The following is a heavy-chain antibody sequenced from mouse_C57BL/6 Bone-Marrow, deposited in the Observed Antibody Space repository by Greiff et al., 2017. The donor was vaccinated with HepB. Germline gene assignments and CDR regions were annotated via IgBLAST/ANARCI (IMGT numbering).Heavy chain of an antibody. D-gene: IGHD1-1*01. J-gene: IGHJ3*01. CDR3: ARRGYYGSSYGFAY. CDR1: GFTFSDYY. Sequence: EVMLVESGGGLVQPGGSLKLSCAASGFTFSDYYMYWVRQTPEKRLEWVAYISNGGGSTYYPDTVKGRFTISRDNAKNTLYLQMSRLKSEDTAMYYCARRGYYGSSYGFAYWGQGTLVTVSA. CDR2: ISNGGGST. V-gene: IGHV5-12*01.